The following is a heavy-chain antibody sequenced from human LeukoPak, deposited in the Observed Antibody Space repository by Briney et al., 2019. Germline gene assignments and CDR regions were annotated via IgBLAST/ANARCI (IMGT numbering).Heavy chain of an antibody. CDR2: IYYSGSI. D-gene: IGHD3-16*02. J-gene: IGHJ5*02. CDR1: GDSFSSGNYY. Sequence: SETLSLTCTVSGDSFSSGNYYWSWIRQPPGKGLEWIGYIYYSGSINYNPSLKGRVTISVDTSKNQFSLKLTSVTAADTAGYFCAGGINPYSPRYWFDPWGQGTLVTVSS. CDR3: AGGINPYSPRYWFDP. V-gene: IGHV4-61*01.